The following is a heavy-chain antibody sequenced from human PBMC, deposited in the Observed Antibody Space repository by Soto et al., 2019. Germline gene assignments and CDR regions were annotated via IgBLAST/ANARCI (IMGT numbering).Heavy chain of an antibody. Sequence: GGSLRLSCAASGFTVSSKYMSWVRQAPGKGLEWVSAISGSGGSTYYADSVKGRFTISRDNSKNTLYLQMNSLRAEDTAVYYCAKLRITMIVVSRVFDYWGQGTLVTVSS. D-gene: IGHD3-22*01. CDR2: ISGSGGST. CDR1: GFTVSSKY. J-gene: IGHJ4*02. CDR3: AKLRITMIVVSRVFDY. V-gene: IGHV3-23*01.